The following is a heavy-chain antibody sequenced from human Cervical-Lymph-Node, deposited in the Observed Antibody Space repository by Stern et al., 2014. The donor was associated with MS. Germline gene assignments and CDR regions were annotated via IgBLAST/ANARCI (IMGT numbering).Heavy chain of an antibody. V-gene: IGHV3-7*01. CDR2: IKQDGSEK. Sequence: VQLVESGGGLVQPGGSLRLSCAASGFTFSSSWMSWVRQAPGKGLELVANIKQDGSEKYYVDSVKGRFTISRDNAKNSLYLQMNSLRAEDTAVYYCARRLIPDYWGQGTLVTVSS. D-gene: IGHD2-8*01. CDR3: ARRLIPDY. CDR1: GFTFSSSW. J-gene: IGHJ4*02.